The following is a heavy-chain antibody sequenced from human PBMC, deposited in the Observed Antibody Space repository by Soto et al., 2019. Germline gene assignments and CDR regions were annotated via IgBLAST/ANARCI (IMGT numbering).Heavy chain of an antibody. CDR1: GGSFSGYY. CDR3: ARGLTGTTPFDY. Sequence: TSETLSLTCAVYGGSFSGYYWSWIRQPPGKGLEWIGEINHSGSTNYNPSLKSRVTISVDTSKNQFSLKLSSVTAADTAVYYCARGLTGTTPFDYWGQGTLVTVSS. V-gene: IGHV4-34*01. CDR2: INHSGST. J-gene: IGHJ4*02. D-gene: IGHD1-20*01.